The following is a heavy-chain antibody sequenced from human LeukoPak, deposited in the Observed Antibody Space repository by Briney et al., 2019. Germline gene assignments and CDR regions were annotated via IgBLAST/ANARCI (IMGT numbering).Heavy chain of an antibody. D-gene: IGHD6-13*01. Sequence: GASLKISCKGSGSSFTSYWIGWVRQMPGKGLEWMGIIYPGDSDTRYSPSFQGQVTISADKSISTAYLQWSSLKASDTAMYYCARQGSGGKYSSSWYLDYWGQGTLVTVSS. CDR1: GSSFTSYW. CDR2: IYPGDSDT. CDR3: ARQGSGGKYSSSWYLDY. V-gene: IGHV5-51*01. J-gene: IGHJ4*02.